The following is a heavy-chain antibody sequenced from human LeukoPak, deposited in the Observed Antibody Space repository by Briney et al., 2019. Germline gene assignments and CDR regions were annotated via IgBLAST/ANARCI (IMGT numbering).Heavy chain of an antibody. V-gene: IGHV4-59*01. CDR2: IYYSGST. J-gene: IGHJ4*02. CDR1: GGSISSYY. D-gene: IGHD3-10*01. Sequence: SETLSLTCTVSGGSISSYYWSWIRQPPGKGLEWIGYIYYSGSTNYNPSLKSRVTISVDTSKNQFSLKLSSVTAADTAVYYCARVRFRGIVDYWGQGTLVTVSS. CDR3: ARVRFRGIVDY.